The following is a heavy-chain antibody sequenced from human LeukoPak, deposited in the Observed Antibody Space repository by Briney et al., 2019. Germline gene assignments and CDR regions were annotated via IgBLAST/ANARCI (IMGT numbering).Heavy chain of an antibody. J-gene: IGHJ4*02. CDR3: AKDRLPDGGYDIDS. D-gene: IGHD5-12*01. CDR2: IWGSGAKI. Sequence: GGSLRLSCEASGFTFSDYSLNWVRQAPGKGLEWVSVIWGSGAKIYYADSVKGRFTISRDNSKNTVYLQLNSLRAEDTALYYCAKDRLPDGGYDIDSWGQGTLVTVSS. V-gene: IGHV3-23*01. CDR1: GFTFSDYS.